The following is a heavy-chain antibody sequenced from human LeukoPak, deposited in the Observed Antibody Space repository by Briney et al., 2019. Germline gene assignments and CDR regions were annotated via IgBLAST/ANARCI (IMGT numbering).Heavy chain of an antibody. Sequence: PSETLSLTCTVSGGSISSSSYYWGWIRQPPGKGLEWIGSIYYSGSTYHNPSLKSRVTISVDTSKNQFSLKLSSVTAADTAVYYCAKTPLHSLYYFDYWGQGTLVTVSS. CDR1: GGSISSSSYY. J-gene: IGHJ4*02. V-gene: IGHV4-39*07. CDR3: AKTPLHSLYYFDY. CDR2: IYYSGST. D-gene: IGHD2/OR15-2a*01.